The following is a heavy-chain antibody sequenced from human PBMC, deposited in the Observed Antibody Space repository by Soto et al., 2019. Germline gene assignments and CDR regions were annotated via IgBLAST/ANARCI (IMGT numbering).Heavy chain of an antibody. CDR3: AGTYYDYVWGSHTDY. CDR2: ISYDGSNK. CDR1: GFTFSSYA. J-gene: IGHJ4*02. Sequence: HPGGSLRLSCAASGFTFSSYAMHWVRQAPGKGLEWVAVISYDGSNKYYADSVKGRFTISRDNSKNTLYLQMNSLRAEDTAVYYCAGTYYDYVWGSHTDYWGQGTLVTVSS. V-gene: IGHV3-30-3*01. D-gene: IGHD3-16*01.